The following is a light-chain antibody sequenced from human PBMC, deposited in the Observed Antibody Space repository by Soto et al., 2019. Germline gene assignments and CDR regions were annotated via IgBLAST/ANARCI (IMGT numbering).Light chain of an antibody. CDR2: AAS. CDR1: QTISNY. CDR3: QQSYSTLWT. J-gene: IGKJ1*01. Sequence: DIQMTQSPSSLSASVGDRVTITCRASQTISNYLNWYQQKPGKAPQFLIYAASSLQSGVPSRFSGSGSGTDFTLTISSLQPEDFATYYCQQSYSTLWTFGQGTKVEIK. V-gene: IGKV1-39*01.